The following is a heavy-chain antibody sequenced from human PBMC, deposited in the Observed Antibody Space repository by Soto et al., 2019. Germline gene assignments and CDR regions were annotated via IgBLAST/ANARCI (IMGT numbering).Heavy chain of an antibody. CDR3: ARDSGYCSGGSCYPGYYFDI. CDR1: GFTFSSYG. V-gene: IGHV3-33*01. D-gene: IGHD2-15*01. Sequence: QVQLVESGGGVVQPGRSLRLPCAASGFTFSSYGMHWVRQAPCKGLEWVAVIWDDGSNKYYADSVKGRFTISRDNAKNTLYMEMNSLRAEDTAVYYCARDSGYCSGGSCYPGYYFDIWGQGTMVTVSS. J-gene: IGHJ3*02. CDR2: IWDDGSNK.